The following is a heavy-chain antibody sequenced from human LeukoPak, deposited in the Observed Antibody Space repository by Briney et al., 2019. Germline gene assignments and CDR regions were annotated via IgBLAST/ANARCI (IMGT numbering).Heavy chain of an antibody. D-gene: IGHD6-13*01. CDR1: GGSFSGYY. CDR3: ARLGYSSSWLTYYYMDV. Sequence: PSDTLSLTCALYGGSFSGYYWSWLRQPPGKGLEWIGEINHSGSTNYNPSLKSRVTISVDTSKNQFSLKLSSVTAADTAVYYCARLGYSSSWLTYYYMDVWGKGTTVTISS. V-gene: IGHV4-34*01. J-gene: IGHJ6*03. CDR2: INHSGST.